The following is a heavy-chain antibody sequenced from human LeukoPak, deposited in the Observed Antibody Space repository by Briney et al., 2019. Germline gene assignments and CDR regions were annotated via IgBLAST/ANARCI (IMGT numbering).Heavy chain of an antibody. J-gene: IGHJ4*02. CDR2: INPNSGGT. D-gene: IGHD2-15*01. CDR1: GYTFTGYY. CDR3: ARERAGLPIDY. Sequence: ASVKVSCKASGYTFTGYYMHWVRQAPGQGLAWMGRINPNSGGTNYAQKFQGRVTMTRDTSISTAYVELSRLRSDDTAVYYCARERAGLPIDYWGQGTLVTVSS. V-gene: IGHV1-2*06.